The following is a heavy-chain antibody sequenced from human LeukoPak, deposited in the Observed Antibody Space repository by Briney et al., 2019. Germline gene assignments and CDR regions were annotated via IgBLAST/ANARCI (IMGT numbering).Heavy chain of an antibody. CDR2: IIPIFGTA. Sequence: SVKVSCKASGGTFSSYAISWVRQAPGQGLEWMGGIIPIFGTANYAQKFQGRVTMTRDTSTSTVYMELSSLRSEDTAVYYCARDPGYSSSWYEERFDYWGQGSLVTVSS. D-gene: IGHD6-13*01. J-gene: IGHJ4*02. CDR1: GGTFSSYA. V-gene: IGHV1-69*05. CDR3: ARDPGYSSSWYEERFDY.